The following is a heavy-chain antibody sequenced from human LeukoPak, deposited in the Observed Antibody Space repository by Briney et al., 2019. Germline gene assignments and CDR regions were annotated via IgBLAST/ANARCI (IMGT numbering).Heavy chain of an antibody. D-gene: IGHD3-9*01. CDR2: ISGSGGST. Sequence: GGSLRLSCAASGLTLSSYAMSWVRQAPGKGLEWVSAISGSGGSTYYADSVKGRFTISRDNSKNTLYLQMNSLRAEDTAVYYCAKGCFEGTCHYWGQGTLVTVSS. J-gene: IGHJ4*02. CDR1: GLTLSSYA. CDR3: AKGCFEGTCHY. V-gene: IGHV3-23*01.